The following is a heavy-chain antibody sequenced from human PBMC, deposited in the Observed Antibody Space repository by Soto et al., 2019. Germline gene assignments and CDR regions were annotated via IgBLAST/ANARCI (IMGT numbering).Heavy chain of an antibody. Sequence: EVQLLESGGGLVEPGGSLRLSCATSGFTFSNYDMSWVRQAPGKGLEWVSSIGSSGTTTYYADSVKGRFTISRGNSKNTLYLKMNSLRVEDTAVYYCARVVVSSGCMYWGQGTLVTVSS. V-gene: IGHV3-23*01. J-gene: IGHJ4*02. CDR1: GFTFSNYD. D-gene: IGHD6-19*01. CDR2: IGSSGTTT. CDR3: ARVVVSSGCMY.